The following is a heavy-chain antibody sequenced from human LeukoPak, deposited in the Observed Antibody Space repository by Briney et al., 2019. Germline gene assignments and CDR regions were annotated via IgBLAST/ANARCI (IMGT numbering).Heavy chain of an antibody. CDR2: IYYSGST. Sequence: PSETLSLTCTVSGGSISSYYWSWIRQPPGKGLEWIGYIYYSGSTNYNPSLKSRVTISVDTSKNQFSLKLSSVTAADTAVYYCARGEGLFDYWGQGTLVTVSS. CDR1: GGSISSYY. CDR3: ARGEGLFDY. J-gene: IGHJ4*02. V-gene: IGHV4-59*01.